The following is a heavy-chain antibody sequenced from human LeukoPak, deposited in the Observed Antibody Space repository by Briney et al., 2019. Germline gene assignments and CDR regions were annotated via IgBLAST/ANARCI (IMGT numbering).Heavy chain of an antibody. V-gene: IGHV1-69*13. D-gene: IGHD6-19*01. J-gene: IGHJ6*02. CDR2: IIPIFGTA. CDR1: GGTFSSYA. Sequence: ASVEVSCKASGGTFSSYAISWVRQAPGQGLEWMGGIIPIFGTANYAQKFQGRVTITADESTSTAYMELSSLRSEDTAVYYCARGGLGHYYYYYGMDVWGQGTTVTVSS. CDR3: ARGGLGHYYYYYGMDV.